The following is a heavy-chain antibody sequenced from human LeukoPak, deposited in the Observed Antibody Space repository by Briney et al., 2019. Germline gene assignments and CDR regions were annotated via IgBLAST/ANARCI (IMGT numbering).Heavy chain of an antibody. D-gene: IGHD6-19*01. CDR1: EFIFNSNV. V-gene: IGHV3-30-3*01. CDR3: ARWNSGWEFDY. Sequence: GRSLRLSCVASEFIFNSNVMHWVRQAPGKGLEWVSVISYDGSEKFYADSVQGRFTISRDNSKNTLYLQMNSLRTEDTAVYYCARWNSGWEFDYWGQGTLVSVSS. CDR2: ISYDGSEK. J-gene: IGHJ4*02.